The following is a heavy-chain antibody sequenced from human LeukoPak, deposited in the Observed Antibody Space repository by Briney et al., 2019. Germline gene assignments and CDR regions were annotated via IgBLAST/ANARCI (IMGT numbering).Heavy chain of an antibody. D-gene: IGHD3-10*01. CDR2: IYYSGST. J-gene: IGHJ3*02. Sequence: PSETLSLTCTVSGGSISSYYWSWIRQPPGKGLEWIGYIYYSGSTNYNPSLKSRVTISVDTSKNQFSLKLSSVTAADTAVYYCASGYYGSGSYYAFDIWGQGTMVTVSS. CDR3: ASGYYGSGSYYAFDI. CDR1: GGSISSYY. V-gene: IGHV4-59*08.